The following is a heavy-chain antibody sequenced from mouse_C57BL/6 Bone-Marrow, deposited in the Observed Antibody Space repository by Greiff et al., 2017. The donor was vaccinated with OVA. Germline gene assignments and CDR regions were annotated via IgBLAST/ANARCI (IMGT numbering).Heavy chain of an antibody. J-gene: IGHJ2*01. V-gene: IGHV3-6*01. CDR2: ISYDGSN. CDR3: ARGDTTVGY. D-gene: IGHD1-1*01. CDR1: GYSITSGYY. Sequence: EVKLQESGPGLVKPSQSLSLTCSVTGYSITSGYYWNWIRQFPGNKLEWMGYISYDGSNNYNPSLKNRISITRDTSKNQFFLKLNSVTTEDTATYYCARGDTTVGYWGQGTTLTVSS.